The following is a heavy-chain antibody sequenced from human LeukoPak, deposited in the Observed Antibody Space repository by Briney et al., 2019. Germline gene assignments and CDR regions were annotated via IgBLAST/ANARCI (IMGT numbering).Heavy chain of an antibody. V-gene: IGHV3-23*01. CDR1: GFTFRTYA. D-gene: IGHD2-15*01. CDR3: AKGSGGSCHSATDY. CDR2: ISDSGDGT. Sequence: PGGSLRLSCAASGFTFRTYAMSWVRQAPGKGLEWVSGISDSGDGTYYAESVKGRFTISRDNSKNTVFLQMNSLRAEDTAIYYCAKGSGGSCHSATDYWGQGTLVTVSS. J-gene: IGHJ4*02.